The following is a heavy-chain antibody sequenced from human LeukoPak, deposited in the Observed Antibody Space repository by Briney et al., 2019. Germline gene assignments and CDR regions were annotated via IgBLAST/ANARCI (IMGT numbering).Heavy chain of an antibody. J-gene: IGHJ4*02. Sequence: GGSLRLSCAASDFTFSNYAVHWVRQAPGRGLQWVAVISYDGNTIHYADSVKGRFTISRDTSKKTLYLQLNSLRTEDTAVYYCARSGGLQKFDYWGQGTLVTVSS. CDR3: ARSGGLQKFDY. D-gene: IGHD4-11*01. CDR1: DFTFSNYA. V-gene: IGHV3-30-3*01. CDR2: ISYDGNTI.